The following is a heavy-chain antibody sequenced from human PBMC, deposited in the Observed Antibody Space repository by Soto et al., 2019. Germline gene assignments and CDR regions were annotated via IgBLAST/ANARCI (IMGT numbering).Heavy chain of an antibody. J-gene: IGHJ4*02. CDR3: ARRGPGTYFDY. CDR1: GFTFSNYA. D-gene: IGHD6-13*01. CDR2: ISGSGDST. V-gene: IGHV3-23*01. Sequence: PGGSLRLSCVASGFTFSNYAMSWVRQAPGKGLEWVSVISGSGDSTYYADSVKGRFTISRDNSKNTLYLQMNSLRAEDTAVYYCARRGPGTYFDYWGQGTLVTVSS.